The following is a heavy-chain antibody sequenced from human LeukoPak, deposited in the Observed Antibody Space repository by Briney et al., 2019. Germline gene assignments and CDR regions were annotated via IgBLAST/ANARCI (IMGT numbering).Heavy chain of an antibody. J-gene: IGHJ4*02. CDR2: ISASGGSA. D-gene: IGHD2-21*02. Sequence: QPGGSLRLSCAASGFTFSSYAMSWVRQAPGKGLEGVSGISASGGSAYYADSVKGRFTISRDNSKNTLYLQMNSLRAEDTAVYYCASEFLESIVVVTAIALWGQGTLVTVSS. CDR3: ASEFLESIVVVTAIAL. V-gene: IGHV3-23*01. CDR1: GFTFSSYA.